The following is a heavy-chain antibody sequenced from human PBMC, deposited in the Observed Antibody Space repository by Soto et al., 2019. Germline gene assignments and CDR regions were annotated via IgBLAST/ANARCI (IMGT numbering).Heavy chain of an antibody. V-gene: IGHV4-39*01. Sequence: QLQLQESGPGLVKPSETLSLTCTVSGGSISSSTYYWGWVRQSPGKGLEWIGSVCYRGGTYYNPSLKSRVTMSVDTSKNQFSLKLSSVTAADTAVYYCARKSDAVASKPPDYWGQGTLVTVSS. D-gene: IGHD6-19*01. J-gene: IGHJ4*02. CDR2: VCYRGGT. CDR3: ARKSDAVASKPPDY. CDR1: GGSISSSTYY.